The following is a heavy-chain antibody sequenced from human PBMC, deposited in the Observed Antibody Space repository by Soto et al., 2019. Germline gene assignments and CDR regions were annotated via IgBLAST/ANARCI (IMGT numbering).Heavy chain of an antibody. J-gene: IGHJ4*02. D-gene: IGHD6-13*01. V-gene: IGHV3-23*01. CDR1: GFTFSSYA. CDR2: ISGSGGST. CDR3: AKVRASYSSSWYEFDY. Sequence: GGSLRLSCAASGFTFSSYAMSWVRQAPGKGLEWVSAISGSGGSTYYADSVKGRFTISRDNSKNTLYLQMNSLRAEDTAVYYCAKVRASYSSSWYEFDYWGQGTLVTVSS.